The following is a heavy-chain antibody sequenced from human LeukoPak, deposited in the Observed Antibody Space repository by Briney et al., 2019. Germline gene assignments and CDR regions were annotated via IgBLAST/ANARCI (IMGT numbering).Heavy chain of an antibody. D-gene: IGHD2-8*01. Sequence: SETLSLTCTVSGGSISSSSYYWGWIRQPPGKGLEWIGYIYYTGSTDYNPSLKNRVTISVDTSKNQFSLKLSSVTAADTAVYYCARQMDRVSSFDYWGQGTLVTVSS. CDR3: ARQMDRVSSFDY. J-gene: IGHJ4*02. V-gene: IGHV4-61*05. CDR1: GGSISSSSYY. CDR2: IYYTGST.